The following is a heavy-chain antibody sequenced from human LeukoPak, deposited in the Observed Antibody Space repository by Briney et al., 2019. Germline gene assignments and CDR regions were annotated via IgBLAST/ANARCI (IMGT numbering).Heavy chain of an antibody. Sequence: GGSLRLSCAASGFAFSRYSMNWVRQAPGKGLEWVSYIRGSGGTTYYADSVKGRFTISRDNAKNSLYLQLNSLRDEDTAVYYCVRDPDALDYWGQGTLVTVSS. CDR3: VRDPDALDY. CDR1: GFAFSRYS. V-gene: IGHV3-48*02. CDR2: IRGSGGTT. J-gene: IGHJ4*02.